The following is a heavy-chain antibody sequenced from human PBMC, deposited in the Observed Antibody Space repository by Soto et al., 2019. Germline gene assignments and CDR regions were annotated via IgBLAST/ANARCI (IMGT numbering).Heavy chain of an antibody. Sequence: EVQLVESGGGLVQPGGSLRLSCAASGFTFSSYSMNWVRQAPGKGLEWVSYISSSSSTIYYADSVKGRFTISRDNAKNSLYLQMNSLRDEDTAVYYCARDRDYDSSGYYPDAFDIWGQGTMVTVSS. J-gene: IGHJ3*02. CDR1: GFTFSSYS. V-gene: IGHV3-48*02. D-gene: IGHD3-22*01. CDR2: ISSSSSTI. CDR3: ARDRDYDSSGYYPDAFDI.